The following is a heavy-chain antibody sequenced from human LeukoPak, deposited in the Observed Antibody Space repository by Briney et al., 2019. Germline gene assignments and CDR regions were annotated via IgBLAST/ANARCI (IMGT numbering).Heavy chain of an antibody. J-gene: IGHJ3*02. V-gene: IGHV4-39*01. CDR3: ARALLVHELDAFDI. Sequence: SETLPLTCTVSGGSISSSSYYWGWIRQPPGKGLVWIGSIYYSGSTYYNPSLKSRVTISVDTSKNQFSLKLSSVTAADTAVYYCARALLVHELDAFDIWGQGTMVTVSS. CDR2: IYYSGST. CDR1: GGSISSSSYY. D-gene: IGHD2-8*01.